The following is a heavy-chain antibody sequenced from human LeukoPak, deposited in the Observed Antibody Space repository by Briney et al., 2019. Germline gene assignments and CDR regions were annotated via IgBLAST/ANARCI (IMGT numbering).Heavy chain of an antibody. CDR2: ISYDGSNK. D-gene: IGHD3-22*01. CDR3: AKGGHYYYDSSGSPGAHFDY. V-gene: IGHV3-30*18. CDR1: GFTFSSYG. J-gene: IGHJ4*02. Sequence: GGSLRLSCAASGFTFSSYGMHWVRQAPGKGLEWVAVISYDGSNKYYADSVKGRFTIPRDNSKNTLYLQMNSLRAEDTAVYYCAKGGHYYYDSSGSPGAHFDYWGQGTLVTVSS.